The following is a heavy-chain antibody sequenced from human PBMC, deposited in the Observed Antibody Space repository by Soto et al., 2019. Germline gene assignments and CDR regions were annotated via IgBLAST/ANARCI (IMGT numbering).Heavy chain of an antibody. CDR2: IYHSGNT. Sequence: PESLSLTCTVSRGSISSSSNYYGGWIRQPPGKGLEWIGSIYHSGNTYYNPSLKSRVTLSVDTSKNQFSLNLSSVTAADTAVYHCVTTAAYCSGTSCYDFDYWGQGTLVTVSS. J-gene: IGHJ4*02. CDR1: RGSISSSSNYY. D-gene: IGHD2-2*01. V-gene: IGHV4-39*01. CDR3: VTTAAYCSGTSCYDFDY.